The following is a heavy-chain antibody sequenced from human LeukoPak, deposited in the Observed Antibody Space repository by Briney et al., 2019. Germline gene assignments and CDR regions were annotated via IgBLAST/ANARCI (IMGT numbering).Heavy chain of an antibody. J-gene: IGHJ5*02. Sequence: PGGSLRLSCAASEFNFSDYHMNWVRQAPGKGLEWGSFISSSSGYICYADSVKGRFTISRDNAKNSLYLQTNSLRVEDTAVYYCARGPLGGYNSAWFDPWGQGTLVTVSS. D-gene: IGHD5-24*01. CDR3: ARGPLGGYNSAWFDP. V-gene: IGHV3-21*01. CDR1: EFNFSDYH. CDR2: ISSSSGYI.